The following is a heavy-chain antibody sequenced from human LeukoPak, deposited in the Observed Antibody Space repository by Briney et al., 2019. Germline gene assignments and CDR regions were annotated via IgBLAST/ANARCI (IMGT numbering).Heavy chain of an antibody. CDR3: ARSAYCGSDCYYYFDF. CDR2: THYSGRT. J-gene: IGHJ4*02. V-gene: IGHV4-59*01. D-gene: IGHD2-21*02. CDR1: GGSINSFF. Sequence: SETLSLTCTVSGGSINSFFWSWIRQPPGKGLEWIANTHYSGRTNYNPSLKSRVTISTDTSKNHFSLKLSSVTAADTAVYYCARSAYCGSDCYYYFDFWGKGTLVTVSA.